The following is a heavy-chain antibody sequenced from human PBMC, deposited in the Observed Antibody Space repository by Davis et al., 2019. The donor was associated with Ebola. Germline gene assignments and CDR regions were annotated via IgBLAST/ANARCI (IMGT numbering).Heavy chain of an antibody. CDR1: GFTFSSYA. V-gene: IGHV3-23*01. J-gene: IGHJ6*02. CDR3: ARDRRLRFRNPSYGMDV. Sequence: PGGSLRLSCAASGFTFSSYAMSWVRQAPGKGLEWVSAISGSGGSTYYADSVKGRFTISRDNSKNTLYLQMNSLRAEDTAVYYCARDRRLRFRNPSYGMDVWGQGTTVTVSS. D-gene: IGHD5-12*01. CDR2: ISGSGGST.